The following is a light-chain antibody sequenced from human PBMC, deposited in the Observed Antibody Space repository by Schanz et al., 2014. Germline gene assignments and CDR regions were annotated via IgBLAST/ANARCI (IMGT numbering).Light chain of an antibody. V-gene: IGLV2-8*01. Sequence: QSVLTQPPSASGSPGQSVTISCTGTSSDVGGYNFVSWYQQHPGKAPKLMIYEVTKRPSGVPDRFAGSKSGNTASLTVSGLQAEDEADYYCSSYGGSNFVVFGRGTKPPV. J-gene: IGLJ2*01. CDR1: SSDVGGYNF. CDR3: SSYGGSNFVV. CDR2: EVT.